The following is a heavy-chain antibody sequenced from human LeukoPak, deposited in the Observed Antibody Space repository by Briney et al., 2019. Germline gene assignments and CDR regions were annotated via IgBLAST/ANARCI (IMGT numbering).Heavy chain of an antibody. Sequence: ASVKVSCKASGYTFTSHDINWVRQATGQGLEWMGWMNPNSGNTGYAQKFQGRVTMTRNTSISTAYMELSSLRSEDTAVHYCARGRRVRYFDWLSRRAYYFDYWGQGTLVTVSS. D-gene: IGHD3-9*01. V-gene: IGHV1-8*01. J-gene: IGHJ4*02. CDR3: ARGRRVRYFDWLSRRAYYFDY. CDR1: GYTFTSHD. CDR2: MNPNSGNT.